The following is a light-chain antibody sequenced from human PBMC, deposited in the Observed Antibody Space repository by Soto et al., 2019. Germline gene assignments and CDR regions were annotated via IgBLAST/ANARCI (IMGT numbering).Light chain of an antibody. CDR3: SSYTSTSTLYV. J-gene: IGLJ1*01. Sequence: QSALTQPASVSGSPGQSITISCLGTSSDIGAYNYVSWYQQHPGKVPKLMIYEVTNRPSGLSNRFSGSKSGNTASLTISGLQAEDEADYFCSSYTSTSTLYVFGTGTKVTV. CDR2: EVT. V-gene: IGLV2-14*01. CDR1: SSDIGAYNY.